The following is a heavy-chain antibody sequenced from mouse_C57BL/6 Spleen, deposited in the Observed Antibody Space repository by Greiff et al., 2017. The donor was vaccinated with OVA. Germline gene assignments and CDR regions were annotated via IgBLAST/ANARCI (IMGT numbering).Heavy chain of an antibody. D-gene: IGHD1-1*01. CDR2: ISSGGDYI. V-gene: IGHV5-9-1*02. CDR3: TSPLYYYGSSPFAY. Sequence: EVKLVESGAGLVKPGGSLKLSCAASGFTFSSYAMSWVRQTPEKRLEWVAYISSGGDYIYYADTVKGRFTISRDNARNTLYLQMSSLKSEDTAMYYCTSPLYYYGSSPFAYWGQGTLVTVSA. J-gene: IGHJ3*01. CDR1: GFTFSSYA.